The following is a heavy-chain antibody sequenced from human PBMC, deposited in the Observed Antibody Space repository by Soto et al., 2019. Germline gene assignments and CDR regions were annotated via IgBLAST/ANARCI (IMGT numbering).Heavy chain of an antibody. J-gene: IGHJ4*02. CDR1: GASISDYD. V-gene: IGHV4-59*13. D-gene: IGHD1-26*01. Sequence: ETLSLTCKVSGASISDYDWSWIRQPPGKGLEWIGYIYTSGNTNYNPSLKRRVTISVDTSKNQFSLKLRSVTAADTAVYYCASHVGSGYSDYWGQGTLVTVSS. CDR2: IYTSGNT. CDR3: ASHVGSGYSDY.